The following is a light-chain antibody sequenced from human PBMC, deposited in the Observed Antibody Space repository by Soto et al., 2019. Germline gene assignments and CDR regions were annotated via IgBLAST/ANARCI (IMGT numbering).Light chain of an antibody. CDR3: SSYAGYGYV. V-gene: IGLV2-8*01. CDR2: EVS. J-gene: IGLJ1*01. Sequence: QSALTQPPSASGSPGQSVTISCTGASSDVGGYNYVSWYQHHPGKAPKLMIYEVSKRPSGVPDRFSGSKSGNTASLTVSGLQAEDEADYFCSSYAGYGYVFGTGTKLTVL. CDR1: SSDVGGYNY.